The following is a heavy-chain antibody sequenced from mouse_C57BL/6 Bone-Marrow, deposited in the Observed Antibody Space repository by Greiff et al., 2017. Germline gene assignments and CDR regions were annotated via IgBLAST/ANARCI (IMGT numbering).Heavy chain of an antibody. Sequence: QVQLKQPGAELVKPGASVKLSCKASGYTFTSYWMHWVKQRPGQGLEWIGMIHPNSGSTNYNEKFKSKATVNVDKSSITAYMQLSSLTSEDSAVYGCARGILAFDYWGQGTTLTVAS. D-gene: IGHD1-1*01. V-gene: IGHV1-64*01. J-gene: IGHJ2*01. CDR3: ARGILAFDY. CDR2: IHPNSGST. CDR1: GYTFTSYW.